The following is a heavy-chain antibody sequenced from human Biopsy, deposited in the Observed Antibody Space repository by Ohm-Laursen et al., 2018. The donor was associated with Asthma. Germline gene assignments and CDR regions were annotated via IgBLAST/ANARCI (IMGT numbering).Heavy chain of an antibody. CDR2: MYHSGSP. CDR1: GGSITSSSYY. CDR3: VRHQYSSSWSTFDY. D-gene: IGHD3-22*01. Sequence: SDTLSLTCTVSGGSITSSSYYWGWIRQPPGKGMEWIGSMYHSGSPYYHPSLKSRATISVDTSKNQLSLKMSSVTAADTAVYFCVRHQYSSSWSTFDYWGQGALVIVSS. V-gene: IGHV4-39*01. J-gene: IGHJ4*02.